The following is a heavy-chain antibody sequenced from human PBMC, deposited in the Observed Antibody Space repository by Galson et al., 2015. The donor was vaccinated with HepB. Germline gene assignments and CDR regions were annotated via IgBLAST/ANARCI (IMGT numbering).Heavy chain of an antibody. CDR2: ISGSGGRT. D-gene: IGHD3-3*01. V-gene: IGHV3-23*01. CDR1: GFTFNNYA. CDR3: ARLTIFGVVLGY. J-gene: IGHJ4*02. Sequence: SLRLSCAASGFTFNNYAMSWVRQAPGKGLEWVSAISGSGGRTYYADSVKGRFTLSRDNSTNTLYLQMKSLRADDTAVYYCARLTIFGVVLGYWGQGTLVTVSS.